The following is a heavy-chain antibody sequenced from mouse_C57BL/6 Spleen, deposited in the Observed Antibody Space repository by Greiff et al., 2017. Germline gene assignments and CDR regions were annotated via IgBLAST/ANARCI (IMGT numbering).Heavy chain of an antibody. CDR2: IDPSDSYT. V-gene: IGHV1-69*01. CDR1: GYTFTSYW. J-gene: IGHJ2*01. Sequence: VQLQQPGAELVMPGASVKLSCKASGYTFTSYWMHWVKQRPGQGLEWIGEIDPSDSYTNYNQKFKGKSTLTVDKSSSTAYMQLSSLTSEDSAVYYCARAPPFDYWGQGTTLTVSS. CDR3: ARAPPFDY.